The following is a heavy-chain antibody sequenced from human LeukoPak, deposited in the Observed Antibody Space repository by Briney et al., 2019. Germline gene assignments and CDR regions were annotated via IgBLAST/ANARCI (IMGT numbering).Heavy chain of an antibody. CDR1: GYTLTELS. CDR2: FDPEDGET. Sequence: ASVKVSCKVSGYTLTELSMHWERQAPGKGLEWMGGFDPEDGETIYAQKFQGRVTMTEDTSTDTAYMELSSLRSEDTAVYYCATGYSYGQDAFAIWGQGTMVTVSS. CDR3: ATGYSYGQDAFAI. J-gene: IGHJ3*02. D-gene: IGHD5-18*01. V-gene: IGHV1-24*01.